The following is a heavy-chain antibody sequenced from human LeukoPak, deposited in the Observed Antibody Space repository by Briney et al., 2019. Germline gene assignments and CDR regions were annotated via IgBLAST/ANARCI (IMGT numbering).Heavy chain of an antibody. CDR1: GFTFSSYA. CDR3: ARDPGVGNGDYGWYFDL. Sequence: GGSLRLSCAGSGFTFSSYAMSWVRQAPGKGLEWVSAISGSGGSTYYADSAEGRFTISRDNSKNTLYLQMNSLRAGDTAVYYCARDPGVGNGDYGWYFDLWGRGTLVTVSS. J-gene: IGHJ2*01. CDR2: ISGSGGST. D-gene: IGHD4-17*01. V-gene: IGHV3-23*01.